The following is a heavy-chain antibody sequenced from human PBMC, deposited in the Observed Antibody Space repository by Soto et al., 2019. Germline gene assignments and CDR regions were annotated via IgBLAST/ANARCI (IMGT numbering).Heavy chain of an antibody. J-gene: IGHJ4*02. CDR2: IYHSGKT. V-gene: IGHV4-4*02. CDR3: ATTREAIIHLYYFDF. CDR1: GGSISDSVW. Sequence: QVQLQESGPRLVKPSGTLSLTCDVSGGSISDSVWWSWVRLAPGKGLEWIGEIYHSGKTYYNPSLKSRVTISTDRSRNQDSLTLDFVTAADTAIYYCATTREAIIHLYYFDFWGQGVLVTVSS. D-gene: IGHD3-10*01.